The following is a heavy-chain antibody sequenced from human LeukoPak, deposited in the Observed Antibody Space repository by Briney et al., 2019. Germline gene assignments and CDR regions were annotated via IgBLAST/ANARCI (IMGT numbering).Heavy chain of an antibody. CDR2: INPNSGGT. D-gene: IGHD6-19*01. Sequence: ASVKVSCKASGYTFTGYYMHWVRQAPGQGLEWTGWINPNSGGTNYAQKFQGRVTMTRDTSISTAYMELSRLRSDDTAVYYCARDSSGWWGYFDYWGQGTLVTVSS. CDR3: ARDSSGWWGYFDY. V-gene: IGHV1-2*02. CDR1: GYTFTGYY. J-gene: IGHJ4*02.